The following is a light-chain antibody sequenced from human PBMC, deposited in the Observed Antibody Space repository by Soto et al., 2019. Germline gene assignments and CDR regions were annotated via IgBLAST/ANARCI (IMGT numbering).Light chain of an antibody. V-gene: IGKV3D-20*02. Sequence: EIVLTQSPGTLSLSPGERATLSCRASRSVSSNYLAWYQQKPGQAPRLLIYGASSRATGIPDRFSGSGSGTDFTLTISRLEPEDFAVYYCQQRSNWPITFGQGTRLEI. CDR2: GAS. CDR3: QQRSNWPIT. CDR1: RSVSSNY. J-gene: IGKJ5*01.